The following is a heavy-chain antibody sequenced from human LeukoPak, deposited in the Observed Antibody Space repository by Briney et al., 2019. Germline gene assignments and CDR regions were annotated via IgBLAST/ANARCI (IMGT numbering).Heavy chain of an antibody. Sequence: ASVKVSCKASGYTLTGYYMHWVRQAPGQGLEWMGRINPNSGGTNYAQKFQGRVTMTRDTSISTAYMELSRLRSDDTAVYYCASPEWRSRDTAMVRRAFDIWGQGTMVTVSS. CDR1: GYTLTGYY. J-gene: IGHJ3*02. V-gene: IGHV1-2*06. D-gene: IGHD5-18*01. CDR2: INPNSGGT. CDR3: ASPEWRSRDTAMVRRAFDI.